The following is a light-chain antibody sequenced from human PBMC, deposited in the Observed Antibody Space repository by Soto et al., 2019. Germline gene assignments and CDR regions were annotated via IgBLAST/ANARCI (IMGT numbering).Light chain of an antibody. CDR3: QQANSFPLT. CDR2: AAS. V-gene: IGKV1D-12*01. J-gene: IGKJ4*01. Sequence: DIQMTQSPSSVSASVGDRVTITCRASQGVSSWVAWYQQKPGKAPKVLIYAASSLQSGVPSRFSGSGSVTDFNLTISSLQAEDFANYYCQQANSFPLTFGGGNKVEIK. CDR1: QGVSSW.